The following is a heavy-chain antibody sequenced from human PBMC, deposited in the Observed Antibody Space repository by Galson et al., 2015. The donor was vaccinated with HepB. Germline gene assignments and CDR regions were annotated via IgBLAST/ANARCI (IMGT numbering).Heavy chain of an antibody. D-gene: IGHD1-14*01. CDR3: TRGLASRIVDY. CDR1: GGSISSNYW. J-gene: IGHJ4*02. Sequence: LSLTCAVSGGSISSNYWWSWVRQPPGKGLEWIGEIYHSGSTNYNPSLKSRVTISLDKSKNQFSLNLSSVTAADTAIFHCTRGLASRIVDYWGQGTLVTVSS. CDR2: IYHSGST. V-gene: IGHV4-4*02.